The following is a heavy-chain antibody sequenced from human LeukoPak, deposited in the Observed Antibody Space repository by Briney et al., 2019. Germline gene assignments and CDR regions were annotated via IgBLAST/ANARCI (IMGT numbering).Heavy chain of an antibody. V-gene: IGHV3-30*02. CDR1: GFTFSSYA. CDR2: IRYDGSNK. D-gene: IGHD3-3*01. Sequence: GGSLRLSCAASGFTFSSYAMHWVRQAPGKGLEWVAFIRYDGSNKYYADSVKGRFTISRDNSKNTLYLQMNSLRAEDTAVYYCAKEGVIFGVVIMAFDYWGQGTLVTVSS. CDR3: AKEGVIFGVVIMAFDY. J-gene: IGHJ4*02.